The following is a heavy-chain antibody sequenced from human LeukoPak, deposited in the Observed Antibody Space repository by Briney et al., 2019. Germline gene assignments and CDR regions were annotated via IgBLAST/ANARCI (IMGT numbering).Heavy chain of an antibody. Sequence: PSETLSLTCGVSVGSINSGNWWTWVRQSPGKGLEWIGEIHHNGTRNYNPSLKSRVTISVDASKNQFSLRLSSLTAADTAVYYCARGALDTKTRFDYWGQGTLVTVSS. V-gene: IGHV4/OR15-8*01. D-gene: IGHD5-18*01. CDR3: ARGALDTKTRFDY. CDR1: VGSINSGNW. J-gene: IGHJ4*02. CDR2: IHHNGTR.